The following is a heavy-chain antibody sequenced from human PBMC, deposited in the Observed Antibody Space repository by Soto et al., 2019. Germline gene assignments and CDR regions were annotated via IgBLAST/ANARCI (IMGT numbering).Heavy chain of an antibody. CDR2: IYWDDDK. CDR1: GFSLTTTGVG. D-gene: IGHD3-22*01. V-gene: IGHV2-5*02. CDR3: THRPSYRSGYDY. J-gene: IGHJ4*02. Sequence: QITLKESGPTLVKPTQTLTLTCTFSGFSLTTTGVGVAWIRQPPGKALEWLALIYWDDDKRYSPSLKSRLTITKDTSRNQVLLTMTNMDPVDTATYYCTHRPSYRSGYDYWGQGTLVTVSP.